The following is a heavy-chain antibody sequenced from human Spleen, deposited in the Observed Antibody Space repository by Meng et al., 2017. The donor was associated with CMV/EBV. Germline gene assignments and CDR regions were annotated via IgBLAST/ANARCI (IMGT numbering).Heavy chain of an antibody. CDR3: TTGFGTAEAF. V-gene: IGHV3-15*01. D-gene: IGHD1-1*01. J-gene: IGHJ4*02. CDR2: IKSRNAGGTA. Sequence: GESLKISCAASGFTFRTTWMSWVRQAPGKGLDWVGRIKSRNAGGTADHGTPVKGRFTISRDDSKDTLYLQMNSLKVEDTAIYYCTTGFGTAEAFWGQGALVTVS. CDR1: GFTFRTTW.